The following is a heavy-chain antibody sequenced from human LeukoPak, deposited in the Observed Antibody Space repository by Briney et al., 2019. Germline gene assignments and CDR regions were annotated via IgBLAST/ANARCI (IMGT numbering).Heavy chain of an antibody. CDR3: ASAPLGNSFGYMAY. V-gene: IGHV4-30-4*01. Sequence: SETLSLTCTVSGGSISSGDYYWSWIRQPPGKGLEWIGYIYYTGRTTYNPSVKSRVTISADTSKNQFSLKLNSVTAADTAVYFCASAPLGNSFGYMAYWGQGALVTVSS. CDR1: GGSISSGDYY. CDR2: IYYTGRT. J-gene: IGHJ4*02. D-gene: IGHD5-18*01.